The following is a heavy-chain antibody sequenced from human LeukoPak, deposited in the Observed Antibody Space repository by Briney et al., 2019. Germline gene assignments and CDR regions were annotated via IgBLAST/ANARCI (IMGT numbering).Heavy chain of an antibody. CDR2: ITFSSSII. J-gene: IGHJ4*02. Sequence: GGSLRLSCAASGFTFSSYSMNWVRQAPGKGLEWVSYITFSSSIIYYADSVGGRFTISRDNAKNSLYLQMNSLRAEDTAVYYCARDRPHYGEYEKTFDYWGQGTLVTVSS. D-gene: IGHD4-17*01. V-gene: IGHV3-48*01. CDR3: ARDRPHYGEYEKTFDY. CDR1: GFTFSSYS.